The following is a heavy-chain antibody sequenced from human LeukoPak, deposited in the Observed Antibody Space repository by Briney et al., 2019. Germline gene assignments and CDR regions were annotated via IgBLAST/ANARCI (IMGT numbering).Heavy chain of an antibody. CDR3: ARSRYSNSWLFDY. V-gene: IGHV3-23*01. CDR1: GITFSSYA. D-gene: IGHD6-13*01. J-gene: IGHJ4*02. CDR2: ISGSGANT. Sequence: GRSLRLSCAAPGITFSSYAMTWVSQAPGKGLDWVSAISGSGANTYYADSVKGRFTISRNNSKNTVYLQMNSLRAEDTAVFYCARSRYSNSWLFDYWGQGTLVTVSS.